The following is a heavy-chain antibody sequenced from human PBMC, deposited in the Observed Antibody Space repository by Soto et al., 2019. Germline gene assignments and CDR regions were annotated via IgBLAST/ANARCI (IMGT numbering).Heavy chain of an antibody. CDR3: AKGLLVISASLFDY. CDR2: ISYSGGST. D-gene: IGHD2-2*01. V-gene: IGHV3-23*01. J-gene: IGHJ4*02. CDR1: GFTFSSYV. Sequence: GALRLSCAASGFTFSSYVMSWVRQAPGKGLEWVSVISYSGGSTYYADSVKGRFTISRDNSKSTLYLQLNSLRAEDTAVYYCAKGLLVISASLFDYWGQGTLVTVSS.